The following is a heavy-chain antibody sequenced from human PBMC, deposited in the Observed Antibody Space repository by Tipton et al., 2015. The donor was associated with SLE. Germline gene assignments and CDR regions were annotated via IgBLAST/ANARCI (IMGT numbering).Heavy chain of an antibody. D-gene: IGHD1/OR15-1a*01. V-gene: IGHV3-33*06. J-gene: IGHJ6*03. Sequence: SLRLSCAASGFTFSSYGMHWVRQAPGKGLEWMAAIWYDGTNEYYADSVKGRFTISRDNSKNTLYLQINSLRAEDTAIYYCAKGRTGDYYYYYMDVWGKGTTVTVSS. CDR2: IWYDGTNE. CDR1: GFTFSSYG. CDR3: AKGRTGDYYYYYMDV.